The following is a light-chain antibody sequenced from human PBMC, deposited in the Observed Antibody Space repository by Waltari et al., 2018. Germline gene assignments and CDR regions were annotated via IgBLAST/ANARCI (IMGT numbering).Light chain of an antibody. CDR1: QSVSRA. V-gene: IGKV3-20*01. CDR2: GAS. J-gene: IGKJ1*01. CDR3: QHYVRLPAT. Sequence: IVLTQSPGTLSLSTGERATISCRSSQSVSRALAWYQQKPGQAPKLLIYGASIRATGIPDMFTGSGSGTDFSLTISSLEPEDFAIYFCQHYVRLPATFGQGTKVEIK.